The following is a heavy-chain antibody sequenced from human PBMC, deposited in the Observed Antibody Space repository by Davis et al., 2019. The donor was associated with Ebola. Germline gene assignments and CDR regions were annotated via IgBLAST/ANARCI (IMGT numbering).Heavy chain of an antibody. CDR1: GCTFSRSA. D-gene: IGHD6-13*01. CDR2: IIPIFGTA. CDR3: ARVSDGGAAAGPVTPDYYYYGMDV. Sequence: SVKVSCKASGCTFSRSALNWVRQAPGQALEWMGGIIPIFGTANYAENFQGRVTITADESTSTAYMELSSLRSEDTAVYYCARVSDGGAAAGPVTPDYYYYGMDVWGQGTTVTVSS. J-gene: IGHJ6*02. V-gene: IGHV1-69*13.